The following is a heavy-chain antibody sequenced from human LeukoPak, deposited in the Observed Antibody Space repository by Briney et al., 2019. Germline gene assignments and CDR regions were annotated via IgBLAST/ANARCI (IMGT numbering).Heavy chain of an antibody. J-gene: IGHJ1*01. CDR3: ARGAPGLFQH. CDR1: GGSISPYY. Sequence: SETLSLTCSVSGGSISPYYWSWIRQPPGKGLEWIGYIYYSGSTNYNPSLKSRVTISVDTSKNQFSLKLSSVTAADTAVYYCARGAPGLFQHWGQGTLVTVSS. V-gene: IGHV4-59*01. CDR2: IYYSGST. D-gene: IGHD4/OR15-4a*01.